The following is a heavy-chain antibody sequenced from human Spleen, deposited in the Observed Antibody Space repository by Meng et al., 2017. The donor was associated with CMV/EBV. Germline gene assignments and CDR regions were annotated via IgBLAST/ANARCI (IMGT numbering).Heavy chain of an antibody. J-gene: IGHJ5*02. CDR3: ARTHSSGWSYWFDP. D-gene: IGHD6-19*01. Sequence: GGSLRLSCAASGFTFSGSAMHWVRQASGKGLEWVGRIRSKANSYATAYAASVKGRFTISRDDSKNTAYLQMNSLRAEDTAVYYCARTHSSGWSYWFDPWGQGTLVTVSS. CDR1: GFTFSGSA. CDR2: IRSKANSYAT. V-gene: IGHV3-73*01.